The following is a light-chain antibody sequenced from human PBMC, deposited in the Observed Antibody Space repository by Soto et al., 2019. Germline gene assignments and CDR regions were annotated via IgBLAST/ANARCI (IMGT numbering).Light chain of an antibody. CDR2: DAS. V-gene: IGKV3-11*01. CDR3: QQRCNWPLT. CDR1: QSVSSY. Sequence: EIVLTQSPATLSLSPGERATLSCRASQSVSSYLAWYQQKPGQAPRLLIYDASNRDTGIPARFSGSVSGTDFTLNISSLEPNDFAVYYCQQRCNWPLTFGQGTKVEIK. J-gene: IGKJ1*01.